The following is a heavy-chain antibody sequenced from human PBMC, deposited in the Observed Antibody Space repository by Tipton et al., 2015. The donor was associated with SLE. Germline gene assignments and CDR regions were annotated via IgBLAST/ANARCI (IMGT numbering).Heavy chain of an antibody. Sequence: TLSLTCTVSGYSISSGYYWGWIRQPPGKGLEWIGSIYHSGSTYYNPSLKSRVTISVDTPKNRFSLKLSSVTAADTAVYYCARDYSRYSGSSAAFDIWGQGTMVIVSS. V-gene: IGHV4-38-2*02. CDR2: IYHSGST. CDR1: GYSISSGYY. J-gene: IGHJ3*02. D-gene: IGHD1-26*01. CDR3: ARDYSRYSGSSAAFDI.